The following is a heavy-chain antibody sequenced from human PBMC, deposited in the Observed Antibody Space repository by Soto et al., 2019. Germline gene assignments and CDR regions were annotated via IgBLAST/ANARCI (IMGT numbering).Heavy chain of an antibody. Sequence: QVQLVQSGPEVKKPGASAKVSCKASGYTLSNYGISWMRQVPGQGLEWMGWISAYNGETKYAQKFQGRVSMTTDTSTNTAYMELGSLRSDDTAVYYCARASGTGVGTTSYWGQGTLVTVSS. CDR3: ARASGTGVGTTSY. CDR2: ISAYNGET. CDR1: GYTLSNYG. D-gene: IGHD1-26*01. J-gene: IGHJ4*02. V-gene: IGHV1-18*01.